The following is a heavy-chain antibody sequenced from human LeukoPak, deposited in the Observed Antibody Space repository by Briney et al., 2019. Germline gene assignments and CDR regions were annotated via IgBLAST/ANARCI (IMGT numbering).Heavy chain of an antibody. CDR3: ARQPISGWDFDY. Sequence: SETLSLTCSVSGVSICGHYWSWIRLPPGKGLEWIGYISHSGDTRYSPSLKSRVTISLDTSKNQFSLTLNSVTAADTAVYYCARQPISGWDFDYWGQGTLVTVSS. J-gene: IGHJ4*02. D-gene: IGHD6-19*01. CDR1: GVSICGHY. V-gene: IGHV4-59*08. CDR2: ISHSGDT.